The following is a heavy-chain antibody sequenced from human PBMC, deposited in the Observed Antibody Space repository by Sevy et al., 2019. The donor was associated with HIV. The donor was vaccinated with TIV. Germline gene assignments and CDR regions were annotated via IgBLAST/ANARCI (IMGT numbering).Heavy chain of an antibody. CDR1: GFPFTNHG. J-gene: IGHJ5*02. CDR3: ARDREFYDHGEYGPTSAPDL. Sequence: GGSLRLSCEASGFPFTNHGVHWVRQAPGKGLAWVALMWFDGSNKYYADSVKGRFTITRDDSKNTLYLQMNSLRADDPAIYYWARDREFYDHGEYGPTSAPDLWGQGTLVTVSS. D-gene: IGHD4-17*01. V-gene: IGHV3-33*08. CDR2: MWFDGSNK.